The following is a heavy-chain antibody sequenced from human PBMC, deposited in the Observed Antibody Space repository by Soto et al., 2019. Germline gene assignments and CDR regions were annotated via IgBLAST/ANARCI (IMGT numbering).Heavy chain of an antibody. V-gene: IGHV1-8*01. Sequence: ASVKVSCKASGYTFTSYDINWVRQATGQGLEWMGYMIPNSGYTVYAQKFQGRLTMTRNTSTSTAYMELTSLRSDDTAVYYCARYSCIAARQGRGFDSWGQGTLVTVSS. J-gene: IGHJ5*01. CDR2: MIPNSGYT. CDR1: GYTFTSYD. D-gene: IGHD6-6*01. CDR3: ARYSCIAARQGRGFDS.